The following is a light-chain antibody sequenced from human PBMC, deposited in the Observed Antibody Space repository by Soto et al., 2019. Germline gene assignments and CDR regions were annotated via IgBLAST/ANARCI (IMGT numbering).Light chain of an antibody. CDR3: CSSVGTYTSV. CDR1: SSDAGGYNY. CDR2: DVS. Sequence: QSVLTQPRSVSGSPGQSVTISCTGTSSDAGGYNYVSWYQQHPGKAPKLMIYDVSKRPSGVPDRFSGSKSGNTASLTISGLQAEDEADYYCCSSVGTYTSVFGGGTKLTVL. V-gene: IGLV2-11*01. J-gene: IGLJ3*02.